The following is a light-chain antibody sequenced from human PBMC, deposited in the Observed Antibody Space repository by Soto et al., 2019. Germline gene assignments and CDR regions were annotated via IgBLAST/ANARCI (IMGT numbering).Light chain of an antibody. CDR3: RQQAT. CDR2: TLP. V-gene: IGKV2-40*01. Sequence: DIVMTQTPLSLPVTPGEPASISCRSSQSLLDSDDGNTYLDWYLQKPGQSPQLLIYTLPYRASGVPDRFSGRGSGTDFTLKISRVEAEDVGVYYRRQQATFGGGTKAEIK. CDR1: QSLLDSDDGNTY. J-gene: IGKJ4*01.